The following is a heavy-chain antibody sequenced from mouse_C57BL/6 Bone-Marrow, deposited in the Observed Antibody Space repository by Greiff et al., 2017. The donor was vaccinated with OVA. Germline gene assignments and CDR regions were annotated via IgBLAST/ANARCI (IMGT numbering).Heavy chain of an antibody. Sequence: QVQLQQSGAELVRPGASVKLSCKASGYTFTSYGISWVKQRTGQGLEWIGEIYPRSGNTYYNEKLKGQATLTADKSSSTAYMELSSLTSEDSAVYYCARALYGYSDLDYWGQGTTLTVSS. CDR2: IYPRSGNT. D-gene: IGHD2-2*01. J-gene: IGHJ2*01. CDR1: GYTFTSYG. CDR3: ARALYGYSDLDY. V-gene: IGHV1-81*01.